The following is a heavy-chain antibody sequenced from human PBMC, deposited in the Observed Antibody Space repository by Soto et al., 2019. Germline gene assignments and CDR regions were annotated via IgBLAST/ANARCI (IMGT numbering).Heavy chain of an antibody. D-gene: IGHD3-10*01. Sequence: GGSLRLSCAASGFTFSTYSMNWVRQAPGKGLEWVSVIYSGGSTYYADSVKGRFTISRDNSKNTLYLQMNSLRAEDTAVYYCASSPPLRYYYYYGMDVWGQGTTVTVSS. CDR2: IYSGGST. J-gene: IGHJ6*02. CDR3: ASSPPLRYYYYYGMDV. V-gene: IGHV3-53*01. CDR1: GFTFSTYS.